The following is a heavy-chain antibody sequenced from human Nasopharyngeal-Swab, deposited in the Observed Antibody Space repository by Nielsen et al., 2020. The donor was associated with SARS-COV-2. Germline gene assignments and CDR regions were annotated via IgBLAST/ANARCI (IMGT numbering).Heavy chain of an antibody. V-gene: IGHV5-51*01. J-gene: IGHJ3*02. D-gene: IGHD1-26*01. CDR3: ARLLKWDPDAFDI. CDR1: GFSFTSYW. Sequence: GESLKISCTGSGFSFTSYWIGWVRQMPGKGLEWMGIIYPGDSDTRYSPSFQGQVTISADKSISTAYLQWSSLKASDTAMYYCARLLKWDPDAFDIWGQGTMVTVSS. CDR2: IYPGDSDT.